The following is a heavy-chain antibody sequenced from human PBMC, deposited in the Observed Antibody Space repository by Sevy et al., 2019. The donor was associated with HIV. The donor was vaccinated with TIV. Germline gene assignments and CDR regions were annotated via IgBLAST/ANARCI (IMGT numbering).Heavy chain of an antibody. D-gene: IGHD3-10*01. Sequence: GGSLRLSCAASGFTFSNAWMSSVRQAPGKGLEWVGRIKSKTDGGTTDYAAPVKGRFTISRDDSKNTLYLQMNSLKTEDTAVYYCTTMAGGFYYGSGSYYTMDDYWGQGTLVTVSS. CDR1: GFTFSNAW. J-gene: IGHJ4*02. V-gene: IGHV3-15*01. CDR2: IKSKTDGGTT. CDR3: TTMAGGFYYGSGSYYTMDDY.